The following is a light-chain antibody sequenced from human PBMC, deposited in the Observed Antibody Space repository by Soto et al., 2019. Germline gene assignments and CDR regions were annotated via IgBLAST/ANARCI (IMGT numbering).Light chain of an antibody. CDR2: STT. V-gene: IGLV7-43*01. Sequence: QAVVTQEPSLTVSPGGTVTLTCAASTGAVTSGSYPNWLQQKPGQAPRALIHSTTYKHPWTPARFSGYLLGGKAALTLSGVQPEDEAEYYCLLYYGDAQVFGGGTKLTVL. CDR3: LLYYGDAQV. J-gene: IGLJ2*01. CDR1: TGAVTSGSY.